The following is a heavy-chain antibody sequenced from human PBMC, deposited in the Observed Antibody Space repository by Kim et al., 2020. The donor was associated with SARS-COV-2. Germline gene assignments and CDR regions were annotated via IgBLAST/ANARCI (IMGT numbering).Heavy chain of an antibody. CDR3: AREYRIAAGALDY. V-gene: IGHV3-30*01. J-gene: IGHJ4*02. Sequence: YADSVEGRFTISGAKSQTTLYLQMASLGAEETAVYCCAREYRIAAGALDYWGQGTLVTVSS. D-gene: IGHD6-25*01.